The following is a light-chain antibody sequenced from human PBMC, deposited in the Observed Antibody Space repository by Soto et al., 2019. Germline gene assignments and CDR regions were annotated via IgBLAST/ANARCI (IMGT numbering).Light chain of an antibody. CDR3: QQYNNWPPIT. Sequence: EVVMTLSPATLSVSPGERATLSCRASQSVSSNLAWYQQKPGQAPRLLIYGASTRATGIPARFSGSGSGTEFTLTISSLQSEDFAVYYCQQYNNWPPITFGPGTKVDIK. J-gene: IGKJ3*01. CDR1: QSVSSN. V-gene: IGKV3D-15*01. CDR2: GAS.